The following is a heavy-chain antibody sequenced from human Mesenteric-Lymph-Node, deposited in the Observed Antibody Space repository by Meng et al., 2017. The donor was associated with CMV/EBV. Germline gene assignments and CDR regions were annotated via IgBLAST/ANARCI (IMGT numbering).Heavy chain of an antibody. J-gene: IGHJ5*02. Sequence: QVQLVQSGAEVKKPGSSVKVSCKASEGTFSSYTISWVRQAPGQGLEWMGRIIPILGIANYAQKFQGRVTITADKSTSTAYMELSSLRSEDTAVYYCAGGIAAAGSRWFDPWGRGTLVTVSS. CDR2: IIPILGIA. CDR3: AGGIAAAGSRWFDP. V-gene: IGHV1-69*02. CDR1: EGTFSSYT. D-gene: IGHD6-13*01.